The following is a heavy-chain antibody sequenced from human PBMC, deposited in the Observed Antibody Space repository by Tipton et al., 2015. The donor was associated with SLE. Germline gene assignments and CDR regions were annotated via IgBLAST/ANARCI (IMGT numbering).Heavy chain of an antibody. Sequence: TLSLTCTVSGVSISSASYYWNWIRQPAGKGLEWIGRAYTTGSPYYNPSLESRVAIPMDTSKNQFSLKLTAVTAADTAVYYCARTLDALDIWGQGTMVTVSS. CDR1: GVSISSASYY. V-gene: IGHV4-61*02. CDR3: ARTLDALDI. J-gene: IGHJ3*02. CDR2: AYTTGSP.